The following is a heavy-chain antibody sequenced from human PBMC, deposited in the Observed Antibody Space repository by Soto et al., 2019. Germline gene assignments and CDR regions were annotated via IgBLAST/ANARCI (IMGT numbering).Heavy chain of an antibody. CDR1: GGSINTFY. J-gene: IGHJ4*02. CDR2: IFSSGST. D-gene: IGHD5-12*01. Sequence: SETLSLTCTVSGGSINTFYWSWVRQPAGKGLEWIGRIFSSGSTSFNPSLESRVAMSVDTPKNHFSLNLSSVTAADMAVYYCAREGSYSAYNFAHGIQLWSFDFWGQGALVTVSS. CDR3: AREGSYSAYNFAHGIQLWSFDF. V-gene: IGHV4-4*07.